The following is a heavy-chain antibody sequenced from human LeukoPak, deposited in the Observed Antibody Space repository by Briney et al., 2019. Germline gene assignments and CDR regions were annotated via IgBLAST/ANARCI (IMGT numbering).Heavy chain of an antibody. J-gene: IGHJ3*02. D-gene: IGHD3-10*01. CDR1: GGSISSYY. CDR2: IFYSGST. CDR3: AKSNGYGLVDI. V-gene: IGHV4-39*07. Sequence: SETLSLTCTVSGGSISSYYWGWIRQPPGKGLEWIGNIFYSGSTYYSPSLRSRVTISLDTSRNQFSLKLNSVTAADTAVYYCAKSNGYGLVDIWGQGIMVTVSS.